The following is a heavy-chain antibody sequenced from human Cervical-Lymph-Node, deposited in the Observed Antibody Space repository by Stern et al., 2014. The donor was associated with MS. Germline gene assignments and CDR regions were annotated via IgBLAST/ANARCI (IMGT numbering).Heavy chain of an antibody. Sequence: QVQLLQSGAEVKRPGASVRVSCKVSGYTFTNFGIGWVRQAPGQGLEWMGWLTTYDGDTKYAQKFQGRVTMTTDTSTSTAYMELRSLRSDDTAVYYCARARTELGFLTGATKDYYGLDVWGQGTTVIVS. CDR3: ARARTELGFLTGATKDYYGLDV. V-gene: IGHV1-18*01. J-gene: IGHJ6*02. CDR2: LTTYDGDT. D-gene: IGHD3-3*01. CDR1: GYTFTNFG.